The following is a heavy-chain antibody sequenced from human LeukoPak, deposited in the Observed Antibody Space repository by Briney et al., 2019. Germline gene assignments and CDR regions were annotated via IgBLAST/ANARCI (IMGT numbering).Heavy chain of an antibody. D-gene: IGHD2-15*01. J-gene: IGHJ6*03. CDR1: GGSFSGYY. CDR2: INHGGST. CDR3: ASNGGYCSGDTCRYYYFYMDV. Sequence: SETLSLTCAVYGGSFSGYYWSWIRQPPGKGLEWIGEINHGGSTNYNPSLESRATISVDTSVNHFSLKLSSVTAADTAVYYCASNGGYCSGDTCRYYYFYMDVWGEGTTVTVSS. V-gene: IGHV4-34*01.